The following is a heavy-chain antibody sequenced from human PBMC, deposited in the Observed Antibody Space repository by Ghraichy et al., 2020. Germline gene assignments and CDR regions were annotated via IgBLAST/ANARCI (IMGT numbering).Heavy chain of an antibody. J-gene: IGHJ4*02. CDR3: ARGSGNYYGTFFEY. V-gene: IGHV4-38-2*02. CDR1: GYSISSGFY. D-gene: IGHD3-10*01. Sequence: SETLSLTCTVSGYSISSGFYWGWLRQPPGKGLEWIGNIYHNGRTFYNPSLGSRVIMSVDTSKNQFSLKLSSVTAADTAVYYCARGSGNYYGTFFEYWGQGTLLTVSS. CDR2: IYHNGRT.